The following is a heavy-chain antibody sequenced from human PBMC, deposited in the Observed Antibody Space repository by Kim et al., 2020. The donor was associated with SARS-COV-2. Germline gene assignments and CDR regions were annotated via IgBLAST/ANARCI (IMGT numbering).Heavy chain of an antibody. J-gene: IGHJ6*02. D-gene: IGHD6-19*01. V-gene: IGHV3-30*04. CDR3: ARDGARIAVAGTLNYYYGMDV. CDR1: GFTFSSYA. CDR2: ISYDGSNK. Sequence: GGSLRLSCAASGFTFSSYAMHWVRQAPGKGLEWVAVISYDGSNKYYADSVKGRFTISRDNSKNTLYLQMNSLRAEDTAVYYCARDGARIAVAGTLNYYYGMDVWGQGTTVTVSS.